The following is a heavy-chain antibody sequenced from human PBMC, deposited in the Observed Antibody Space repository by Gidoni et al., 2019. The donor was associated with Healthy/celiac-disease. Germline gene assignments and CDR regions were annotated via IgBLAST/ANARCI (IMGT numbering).Heavy chain of an antibody. D-gene: IGHD3-22*01. CDR1: GGSISSRSYY. CDR2: IYYSGST. CDR3: ARHVEYYYDSSGYLA. V-gene: IGHV4-39*01. J-gene: IGHJ5*02. Sequence: QLQLQASGPGLLKPSETLSLTCTVSGGSISSRSYYWGWLRQPTGKGLEWIGSIYYSGSTYYNPALKSRVTISVDTSKNQFSLKLSSVTAADTAVYYCARHVEYYYDSSGYLAWGQGTLVTVSS.